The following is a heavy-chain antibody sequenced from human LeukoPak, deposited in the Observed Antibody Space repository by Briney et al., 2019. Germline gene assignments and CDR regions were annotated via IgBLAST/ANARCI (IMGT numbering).Heavy chain of an antibody. Sequence: SETLSLTCAVYGGSFSGHSWSWIRQAPGKGLEWIGEISHTGGINYNPTLKSRVTISADTSKNQFSLRLTSVTAADTAVYYCARSYRDGDSGHSYGFDHWGQGTLVSVSS. V-gene: IGHV4-34*01. CDR3: ARSYRDGDSGHSYGFDH. CDR1: GGSFSGHS. J-gene: IGHJ4*02. CDR2: ISHTGGI. D-gene: IGHD5-18*01.